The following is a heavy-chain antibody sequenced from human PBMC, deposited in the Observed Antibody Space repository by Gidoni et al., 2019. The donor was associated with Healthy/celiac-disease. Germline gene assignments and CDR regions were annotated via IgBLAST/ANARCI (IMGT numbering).Heavy chain of an antibody. CDR1: GVTVSSNY. Sequence: VQLVESGGGLIQPGGSLRLSCAASGVTVSSNYMSWVRQAPGKGLEWVSVIYGGVSTYYADAVKGRVTISRENSKNTLYLQMNSLRAEDTAVYYCARGMGYFDYWGQGTLVTVSS. J-gene: IGHJ4*02. CDR2: IYGGVST. D-gene: IGHD2-8*01. CDR3: ARGMGYFDY. V-gene: IGHV3-53*01.